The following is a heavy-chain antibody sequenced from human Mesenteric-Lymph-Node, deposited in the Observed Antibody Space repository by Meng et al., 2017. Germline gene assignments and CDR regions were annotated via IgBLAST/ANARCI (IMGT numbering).Heavy chain of an antibody. CDR1: GASSSRSSDN. J-gene: IGHJ2*01. CDR2: FYYSGST. CDR3: ARGFDL. Sequence: QLQLREVGPGPDNTSETLSLTWTMSGASSSRSSDNWGWIRQPPGKGLEWIGSFYYSGSTYYNPSLKSRVTISLDTSKNQFSLKLNSVTAADTAVYYCARGFDLWGRGTVVTVSS. V-gene: IGHV4-39*07.